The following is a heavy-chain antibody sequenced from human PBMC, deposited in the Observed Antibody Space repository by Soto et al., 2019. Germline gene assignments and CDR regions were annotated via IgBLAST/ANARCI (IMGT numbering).Heavy chain of an antibody. V-gene: IGHV4-59*08. CDR2: IYYSGST. Sequence: SETLSLTCTVSGGSISSYYWSWIRQPPGKGLEWIGYIYYSGSTNYNPSLKSRVTISVDTSKNQFSLKLSSVTAADTAVYYCAGVYYDILTGYLAFFDYWGQGTLVTVSS. CDR3: AGVYYDILTGYLAFFDY. D-gene: IGHD3-9*01. J-gene: IGHJ4*02. CDR1: GGSISSYY.